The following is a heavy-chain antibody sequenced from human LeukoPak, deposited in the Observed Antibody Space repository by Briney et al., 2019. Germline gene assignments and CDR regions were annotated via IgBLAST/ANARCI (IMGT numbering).Heavy chain of an antibody. Sequence: GGSLRLSCAASGFTFSSYAMSWVRQAPGEGLAWVSVIGGDDTTYYVDSVKGRFTISRDNAKNTVYLQMDSLRAEDTALYHCAKHSGNYGFRQWGQRTLVTVSS. CDR1: GFTFSSYA. V-gene: IGHV3-23*01. D-gene: IGHD1-26*01. CDR3: AKHSGNYGFRQ. J-gene: IGHJ4*02. CDR2: IGGDDTT.